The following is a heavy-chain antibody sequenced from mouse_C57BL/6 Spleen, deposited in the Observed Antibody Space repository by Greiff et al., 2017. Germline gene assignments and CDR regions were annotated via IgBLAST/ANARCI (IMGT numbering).Heavy chain of an antibody. V-gene: IGHV14-4*01. J-gene: IGHJ3*01. CDR3: TTNDHGGDWFAY. Sequence: EVKLMESGAELVRPGASVKLSCTASGFNIKDDYMHWVKQRPEQGLEWIGWIDPENGDTEYASKFQGKATITADTSSNTAYLQLSSLTSEDTAVYYCTTNDHGGDWFAYWGQGTLVTVSA. D-gene: IGHD1-2*01. CDR1: GFNIKDDY. CDR2: IDPENGDT.